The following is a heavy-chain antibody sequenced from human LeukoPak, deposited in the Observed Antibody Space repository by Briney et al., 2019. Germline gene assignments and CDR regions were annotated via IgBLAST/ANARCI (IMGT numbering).Heavy chain of an antibody. V-gene: IGHV1-69*05. CDR1: GGTFSSYA. Sequence: ASVKVPCKASGGTFSSYAISWVRQAPGQGLEWMGGIIPIFGTANYAQKFQGRVTITTDESTSTAYMELSSLRSEDTAVYYCARDSGVAATRKAFDIWGQGTMVTVSS. CDR2: IIPIFGTA. CDR3: ARDSGVAATRKAFDI. D-gene: IGHD2-15*01. J-gene: IGHJ3*02.